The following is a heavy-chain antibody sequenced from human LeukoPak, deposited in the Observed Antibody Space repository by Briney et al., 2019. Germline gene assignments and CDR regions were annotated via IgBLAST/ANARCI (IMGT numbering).Heavy chain of an antibody. CDR1: GFIFSSYA. CDR3: AREGYYGY. J-gene: IGHJ4*02. Sequence: GGSLRLSCAASGFIFSSYAIHWVRQAPGKGLEWVSSISSSSYIYYADSVKGRFTISRDNAKNSLYLQMNSLRAEDTAVYYCAREGYYGYWGQGTLVTVSS. CDR2: ISSSSYI. V-gene: IGHV3-21*01.